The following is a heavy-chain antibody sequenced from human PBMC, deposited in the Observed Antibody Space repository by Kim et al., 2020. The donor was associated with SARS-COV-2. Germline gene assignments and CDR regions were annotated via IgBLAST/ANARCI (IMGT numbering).Heavy chain of an antibody. V-gene: IGHV4-34*01. CDR3: ARRLSNTSGWGSHYCDL. CDR2: INHSGRT. D-gene: IGHD3-10*01. CDR1: GGSFSGYY. Sequence: SETLSLTCAVYGGSFSGYYWSWIRQPPGKGLEWIGEINHSGRTNYNPSLKSRVTISVDTSKNQFSLKLTSVTAADTAVYYCARRLSNTSGWGSHYCDLWGQGTRVTVSS. J-gene: IGHJ4*02.